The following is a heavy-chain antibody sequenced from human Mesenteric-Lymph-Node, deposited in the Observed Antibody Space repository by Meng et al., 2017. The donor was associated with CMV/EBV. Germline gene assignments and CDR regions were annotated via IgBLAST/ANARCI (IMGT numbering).Heavy chain of an antibody. CDR3: ARHDYPSPFDY. Sequence: SLTCTVSGDSISRYYWSWIRQAPGKGLEWIGYIYYSGSTKYNPSLESRVTISVATSRNHFSLRLTSVTAADTAVYYCARHDYPSPFDYWGQGTLVTVSS. D-gene: IGHD5-12*01. V-gene: IGHV4-59*01. CDR1: GDSISRYY. CDR2: IYYSGST. J-gene: IGHJ4*02.